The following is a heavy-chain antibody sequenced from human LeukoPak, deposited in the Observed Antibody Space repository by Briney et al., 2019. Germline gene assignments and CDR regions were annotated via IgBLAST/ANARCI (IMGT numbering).Heavy chain of an antibody. V-gene: IGHV1-18*01. J-gene: IGHJ6*03. CDR2: ISAYNGNT. Sequence: ASVKVSCKASGYTFTSYGISWVRQAPGQGLEWMGWISAYNGNTNYAQKLQGRVTMTTDTSTSTAYMELRSLRSDDTAVYYCARNPLPLWSGEFGYYYYYMDVWGKGTTVTVSS. D-gene: IGHD3-10*01. CDR3: ARNPLPLWSGEFGYYYYYMDV. CDR1: GYTFTSYG.